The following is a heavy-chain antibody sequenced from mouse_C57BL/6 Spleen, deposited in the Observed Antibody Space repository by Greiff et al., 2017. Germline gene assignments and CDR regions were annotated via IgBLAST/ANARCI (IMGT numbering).Heavy chain of an antibody. Sequence: EVMLVESEGGLVQPGSSMKLSCTASGFTFSDYYMAWVSQIPDQGLEWIANINYDGSSTYYMDSLKSRFIISRDNAKNILYLQMSSLKSEDTATYYCARSNDCDFDVWGTGTTVTVSS. CDR2: INYDGSST. CDR3: ARSNDCDFDV. J-gene: IGHJ1*03. CDR1: GFTFSDYY. V-gene: IGHV5-16*01. D-gene: IGHD2-12*01.